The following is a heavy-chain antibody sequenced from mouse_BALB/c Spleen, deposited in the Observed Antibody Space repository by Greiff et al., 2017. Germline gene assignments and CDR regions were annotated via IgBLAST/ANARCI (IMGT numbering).Heavy chain of an antibody. CDR2: IWAGGST. V-gene: IGHV2-9*02. D-gene: IGHD1-2*01. CDR3: ARDNYGAWFAY. CDR1: GFSLTSFG. Sequence: VKVVESGPGLVAPSQSLSITCTVSGFSLTSFGVHWVRQPPGKGLEWLGVIWAGGSTNYNSALMSRLSISKDNSKSQVFLKMNSLQTDDTAMYYCARDNYGAWFAYWGQGTLVTVSA. J-gene: IGHJ3*01.